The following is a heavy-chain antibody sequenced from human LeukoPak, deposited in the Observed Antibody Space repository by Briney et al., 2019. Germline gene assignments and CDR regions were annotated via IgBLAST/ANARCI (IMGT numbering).Heavy chain of an antibody. V-gene: IGHV1-46*01. D-gene: IGHD6-19*01. CDR2: INPSGGST. CDR3: ARARVAGYYFDY. CDR1: GYTFTGYY. J-gene: IGHJ4*02. Sequence: ASVKVSCKASGYTFTGYYMHWVRQAPGQGLEWMGIINPSGGSTSYAQKFQGRVTMTRDTSTSTVYMELSSLRSEDTAVYYCARARVAGYYFDYWGQGTLVTVSS.